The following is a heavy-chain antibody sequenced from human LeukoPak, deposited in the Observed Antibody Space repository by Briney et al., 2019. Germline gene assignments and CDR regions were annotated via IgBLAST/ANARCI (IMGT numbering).Heavy chain of an antibody. CDR3: AKDIRSYYDSSAIDC. Sequence: GGSLRLSCAASGFTFDDYAMHWVRQAPGKGLESVSGIRWNSGTIGYADSVKGRFTISRDNAKNSLYLQMNSLRAEDMALYYCAKDIRSYYDSSAIDCWGQGTLVTVPS. D-gene: IGHD3-22*01. CDR1: GFTFDDYA. CDR2: IRWNSGTI. J-gene: IGHJ4*02. V-gene: IGHV3-9*03.